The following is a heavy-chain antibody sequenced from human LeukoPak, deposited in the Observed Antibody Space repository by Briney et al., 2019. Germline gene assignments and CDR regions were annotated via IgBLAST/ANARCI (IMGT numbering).Heavy chain of an antibody. CDR1: GFTVSSNY. CDR3: ARFFRGGLFSPDY. J-gene: IGHJ4*02. CDR2: IYSGGST. V-gene: IGHV3-53*01. Sequence: SGGSLRLSCAASGFTVSSNYMSWVRQAPGKGLEWVSVIYSGGSTYYADSVKGRFTISRDNSKNTLYLQMNSLRAEDTAVYYCARFFRGGLFSPDYWGQGTLVTVSS. D-gene: IGHD3-10*01.